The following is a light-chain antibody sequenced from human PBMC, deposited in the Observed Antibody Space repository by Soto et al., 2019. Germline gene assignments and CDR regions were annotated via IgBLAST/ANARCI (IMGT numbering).Light chain of an antibody. J-gene: IGKJ4*01. CDR2: DVS. CDR3: QRCNSSRLT. V-gene: IGKV3-11*01. Sequence: PTDPFVYPGERATLSCRASQSVSTYLAWYQQKPGQAPRLLIYDVSNRATGIPARFSGSGSGTDFTLTISSRVHSEDFAVYYWQRCNSSRLTFGRGTKVDIK. CDR1: QSVSTY.